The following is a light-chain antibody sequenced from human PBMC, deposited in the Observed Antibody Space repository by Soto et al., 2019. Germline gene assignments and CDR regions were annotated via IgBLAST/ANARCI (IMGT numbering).Light chain of an antibody. V-gene: IGLV2-14*03. CDR3: SSYTTSSTRV. CDR1: SSDVGAYDF. Sequence: QSALAQPASVSGSPGQSIAISCTGTSSDVGAYDFVSWYQQHPDKAPKLMIYEVSHRPSGVSYRFSGSKSVNTATLTISGLQAEDEADYYCSSYTTSSTRVFGTGTKVT. J-gene: IGLJ1*01. CDR2: EVS.